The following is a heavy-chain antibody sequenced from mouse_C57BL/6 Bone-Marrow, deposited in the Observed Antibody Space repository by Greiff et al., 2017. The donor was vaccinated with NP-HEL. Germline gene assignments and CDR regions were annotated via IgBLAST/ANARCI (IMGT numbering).Heavy chain of an antibody. V-gene: IGHV1-9*01. J-gene: IGHJ3*01. D-gene: IGHD4-1*01. Sequence: QVQLQQSGAELMKPGASVKLSCKATGYTFTGYWIEWVKQRPGHGLEWIGEILPGSGSTNYNAKFKGKATFTADTSSNTAYMQLSSLTTEDSAIYYCARGNWDWFAYWGQGTLVTVSA. CDR2: ILPGSGST. CDR1: GYTFTGYW. CDR3: ARGNWDWFAY.